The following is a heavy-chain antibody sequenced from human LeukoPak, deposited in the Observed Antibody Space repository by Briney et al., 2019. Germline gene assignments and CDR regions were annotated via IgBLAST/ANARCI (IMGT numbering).Heavy chain of an antibody. CDR3: AKGEGYLDY. CDR1: GGSISSSSYY. D-gene: IGHD2-15*01. CDR2: IYYSGST. Sequence: SETLSLTCTVSGGSISSSSYYWGWIRQPPGKGLEWIGSIYYSGSTYYNPSLKSRVTISVDTSKNQFSLKLSSVTAADTAVYYCAKGEGYLDYWGQGTLVTVSS. J-gene: IGHJ4*02. V-gene: IGHV4-39*07.